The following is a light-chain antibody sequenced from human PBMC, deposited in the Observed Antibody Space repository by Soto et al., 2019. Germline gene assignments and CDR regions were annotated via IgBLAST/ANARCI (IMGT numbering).Light chain of an antibody. J-gene: IGKJ1*01. CDR1: QSISSY. Sequence: DIQLTQSPCSLSASVGDRVTLTCLAIQSISSYSNWYQQKPGKAPKLLIYAASSLQSGVPSRFSGSGPGTDFTLTISSLQPEDFATYYCQQSYSTHPTWTFGQGTKVDIK. CDR2: AAS. CDR3: QQSYSTHPTWT. V-gene: IGKV1-39*01.